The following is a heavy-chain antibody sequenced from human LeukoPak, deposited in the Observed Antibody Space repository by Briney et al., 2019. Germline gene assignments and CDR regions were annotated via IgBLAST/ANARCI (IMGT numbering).Heavy chain of an antibody. CDR2: INPSGGST. D-gene: IGHD2-15*01. V-gene: IGHV1-46*01. CDR1: GYTFTGYY. J-gene: IGHJ1*01. CDR3: ARDGVVVVAAQYFQH. Sequence: ASVKVSCKASGYTFTGYYMHWVRQAPGQGLEWMGIINPSGGSTSYAQKFQGRVTMTRDMSTSTVYMELSSLRSEDTAVYYCARDGVVVVAAQYFQHWGQGTLVTVSS.